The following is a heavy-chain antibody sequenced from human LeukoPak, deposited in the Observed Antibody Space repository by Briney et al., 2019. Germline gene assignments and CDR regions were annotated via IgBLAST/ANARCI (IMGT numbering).Heavy chain of an antibody. Sequence: GGSLRLSCAASGFTFSSYWMHWVRQAPGKGLVWVSRINGDGYSTSYAESVKGRYTISRDNAKNTLYLQMNSLRAEDTAVYYCALAWSGSYSGLDYWGQGTLVTVSS. V-gene: IGHV3-74*01. CDR3: ALAWSGSYSGLDY. CDR2: INGDGYST. J-gene: IGHJ4*02. CDR1: GFTFSSYW. D-gene: IGHD1-26*01.